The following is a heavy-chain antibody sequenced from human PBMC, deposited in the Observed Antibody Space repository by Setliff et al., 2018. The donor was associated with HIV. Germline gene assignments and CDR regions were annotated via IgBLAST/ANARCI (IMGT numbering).Heavy chain of an antibody. V-gene: IGHV4-4*02. CDR3: ARRPLFGVVIASVAKMEFDY. CDR1: GVSISDNNW. D-gene: IGHD3-3*01. J-gene: IGHJ4*02. Sequence: SETLSLTCDVSGVSISDNNWWSCVRQPPGRGLEWIGEVYHTWSTNYNPSLKSRFITSIDKSKKQFSLKIDSVTAADTAVYYCARRPLFGVVIASVAKMEFDYWGQGTLVTVSS. CDR2: VYHTWST.